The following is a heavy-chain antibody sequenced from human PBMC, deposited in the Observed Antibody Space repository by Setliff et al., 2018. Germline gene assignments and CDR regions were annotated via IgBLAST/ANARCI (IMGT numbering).Heavy chain of an antibody. J-gene: IGHJ6*03. CDR1: GGTFSSYG. CDR2: TTPIFGTT. Sequence: SVKVSCKASGGTFSSYGISWVRQAPGRGLEWMGGTTPIFGTTDYAQKFRGRVTIITDESTSTAFMQLSSLRSEDTAVYYCVREGVDSRSSTDYRYYMDVWGKGTTVTVSS. CDR3: VREGVDSRSSTDYRYYMDV. D-gene: IGHD3-22*01. V-gene: IGHV1-69*05.